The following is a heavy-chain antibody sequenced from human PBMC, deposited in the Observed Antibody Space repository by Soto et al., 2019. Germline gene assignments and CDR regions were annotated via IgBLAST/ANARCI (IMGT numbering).Heavy chain of an antibody. Sequence: QLQLQESGPGLVKPSETLSLTCTVSGGFISSSSYYWGWIRQPPGKGLEWIGSIYYSGSTYYNPSLKCRVTISVDTSKNQFSLKLSSVTAADTAVYYCARGYDFWSGYYLAGWFDPWGQGTLVTVSS. J-gene: IGHJ5*02. CDR3: ARGYDFWSGYYLAGWFDP. CDR1: GGFISSSSYY. D-gene: IGHD3-3*01. V-gene: IGHV4-39*01. CDR2: IYYSGST.